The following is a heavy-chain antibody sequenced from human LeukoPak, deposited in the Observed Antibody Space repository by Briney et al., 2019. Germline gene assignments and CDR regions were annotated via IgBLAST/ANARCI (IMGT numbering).Heavy chain of an antibody. CDR2: INNSGGGT. D-gene: IGHD6-19*01. V-gene: IGHV3-23*01. CDR1: GFTFSNYV. CDR3: AGAPGIAVAGIVY. Sequence: GGSLRLSCVASGFTFSNYVMSWVRQAPGKGLEWVSGINNSGGGTYYADSVKGRFTISRDNAKNSLYLQMNSLRAEDTAVYYCAGAPGIAVAGIVYWGQGTLVTVSS. J-gene: IGHJ4*02.